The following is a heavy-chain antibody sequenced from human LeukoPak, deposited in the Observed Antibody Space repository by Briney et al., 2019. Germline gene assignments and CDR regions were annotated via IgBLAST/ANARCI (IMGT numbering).Heavy chain of an antibody. V-gene: IGHV1-2*06. CDR3: ARAPLDCSSVGCQHLDY. CDR1: GYTFTGYY. J-gene: IGHJ4*02. CDR2: INSNSGGT. Sequence: ASVKISCKASGYTFTGYYMHWVRQAPGQGLEWMGRINSNSGGTNYAQKFQARVTVTRDTTLETAYMELSSLRSDDTAVYYCARAPLDCSSVGCQHLDYWGQGTLVTVSS. D-gene: IGHD2-15*01.